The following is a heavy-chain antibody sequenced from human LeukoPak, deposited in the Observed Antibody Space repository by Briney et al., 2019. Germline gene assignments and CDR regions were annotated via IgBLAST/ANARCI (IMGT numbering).Heavy chain of an antibody. CDR2: ISYDGTNK. V-gene: IGHV3-30*04. Sequence: PGRSLRLSCAASGYPLSSYAMLWVPRAPGKALEWVAVISYDGTNKYYADSVKGRFTISRDNSKNTLYLQMNSLRAEDTAVYYCARALPRGAGDYKNWGQGTLVTVSS. J-gene: IGHJ4*02. CDR1: GYPLSSYA. CDR3: ARALPRGAGDYKN. D-gene: IGHD4-17*01.